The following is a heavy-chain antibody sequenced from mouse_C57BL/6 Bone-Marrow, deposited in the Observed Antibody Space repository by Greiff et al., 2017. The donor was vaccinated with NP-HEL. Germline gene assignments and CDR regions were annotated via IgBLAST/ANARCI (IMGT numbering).Heavy chain of an antibody. J-gene: IGHJ4*01. V-gene: IGHV5-4*01. Sequence: EVKVVESGGGLVKPGGSLKLSCAASGFTFSSYAMSWVRQTPEKRLEWVATMSDGGSYTYYPDNVKGRFTISRDNAKNNLYLQMSHLKSEDTAMYYCARDEGGAMDYWGQGTSVTVSS. CDR1: GFTFSSYA. CDR3: ARDEGGAMDY. CDR2: MSDGGSYT.